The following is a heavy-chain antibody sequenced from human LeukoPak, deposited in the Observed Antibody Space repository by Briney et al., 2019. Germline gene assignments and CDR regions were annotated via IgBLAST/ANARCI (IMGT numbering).Heavy chain of an antibody. V-gene: IGHV3-21*01. Sequence: GGSLRLSCAASGFTFSSYILSWVRQAPGKGLEWVSSISGSSNYIYYADSVKGRFTISRDNAKNSLYLQMNSLRAEDTAVYYCARTAIAAAAFHNWFDPWGQGTLVTVSS. CDR3: ARTAIAAAAFHNWFDP. CDR1: GFTFSSYI. D-gene: IGHD6-13*01. J-gene: IGHJ5*02. CDR2: ISGSSNYI.